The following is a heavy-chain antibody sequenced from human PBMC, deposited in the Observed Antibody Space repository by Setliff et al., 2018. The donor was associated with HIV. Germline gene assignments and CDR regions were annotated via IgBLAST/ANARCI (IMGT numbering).Heavy chain of an antibody. Sequence: PGGSLRLSCAASRFTFNNYGMHWVRQAPGKGLEWVAVIWSDGSNKFYADSVKGRFTISRDNSKNTLYLQMNSLRVEDTAVYYCTRDQGSGWGQGTLVTVSS. CDR1: RFTFNNYG. D-gene: IGHD6-19*01. V-gene: IGHV3-33*01. CDR3: TRDQGSG. J-gene: IGHJ4*02. CDR2: IWSDGSNK.